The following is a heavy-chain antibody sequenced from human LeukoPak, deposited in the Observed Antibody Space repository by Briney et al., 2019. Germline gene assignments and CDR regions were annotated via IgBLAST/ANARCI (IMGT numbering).Heavy chain of an antibody. CDR1: GFTFSSYG. V-gene: IGHV3-30*02. J-gene: IGHJ6*03. Sequence: GGSLRLSCAASGFTFSSYGMHWVRQAPGKGLEWVAFIRYDGSNKYYADSVKGRFTISRDNSKNTLYLQMNSLRAEDTAVYYCAKVVSGTYYYYYMDVWGKGTTVTISS. D-gene: IGHD3-10*01. CDR3: AKVVSGTYYYYYMDV. CDR2: IRYDGSNK.